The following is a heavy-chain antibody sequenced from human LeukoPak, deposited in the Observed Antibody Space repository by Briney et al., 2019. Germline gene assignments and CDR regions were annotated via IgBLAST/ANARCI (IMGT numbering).Heavy chain of an antibody. Sequence: GASVKVSCKASGYTFTSYDFNWVRQATGQRPEWMGWMSPNSGDTGYAQKFQDRVTMTRNTSISTAYMELSSLRSEDTAVYYCARGSENNYGFPDCWGQGTLVTVSS. CDR1: GYTFTSYD. CDR2: MSPNSGDT. D-gene: IGHD5-18*01. V-gene: IGHV1-8*01. J-gene: IGHJ4*02. CDR3: ARGSENNYGFPDC.